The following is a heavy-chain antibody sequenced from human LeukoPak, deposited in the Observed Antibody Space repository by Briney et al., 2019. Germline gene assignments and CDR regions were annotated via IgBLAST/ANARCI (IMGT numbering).Heavy chain of an antibody. CDR2: INPNSGGT. Sequence: GASVKVSCKASGHTFTGYYMHWVRQAPGQGLEWMGWINPNSGGTNYAQKFQGRVTMTRDTSISTAYMELSRLRSDDTAVYYCAQSPSSSSPFDYWGQGTLVTVSS. V-gene: IGHV1-2*02. CDR1: GHTFTGYY. D-gene: IGHD6-6*01. J-gene: IGHJ4*02. CDR3: AQSPSSSSPFDY.